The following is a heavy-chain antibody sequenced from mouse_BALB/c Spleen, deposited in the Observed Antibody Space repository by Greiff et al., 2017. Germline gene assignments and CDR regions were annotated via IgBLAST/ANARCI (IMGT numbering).Heavy chain of an antibody. D-gene: IGHD2-2*01. CDR1: GFSLTSSG. Sequence: QVQLQQSGPGLVAPSQSLSITCTVSGFSLTSSGVHWVRQPPGKGLEWLGVIWAGGSTNYNSALMSRLSISKDNSKSQVLLKMNSLQTDDTAMYYCACVGYTEAMDYWGQGNSVAVSA. CDR2: IWAGGST. J-gene: IGHJ4*01. CDR3: ACVGYTEAMDY. V-gene: IGHV2-9*02.